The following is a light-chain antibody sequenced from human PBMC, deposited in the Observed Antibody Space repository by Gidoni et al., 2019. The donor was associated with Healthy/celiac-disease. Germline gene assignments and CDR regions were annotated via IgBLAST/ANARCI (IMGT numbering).Light chain of an antibody. CDR1: QSVSSSY. V-gene: IGKV3-20*01. CDR2: GAS. Sequence: IVLTQYPGTLSLSPGERATLSGRASQSVSSSYLAWYQQKPGQAPRLLIYGASSRATGIPDRFSGSGSGTDFTLTISRLEPEDFAVYYCQQYGSSPGTFGQGTKLEIK. J-gene: IGKJ2*01. CDR3: QQYGSSPGT.